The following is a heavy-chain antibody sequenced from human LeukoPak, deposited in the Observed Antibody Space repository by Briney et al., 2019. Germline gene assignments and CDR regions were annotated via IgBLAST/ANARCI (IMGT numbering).Heavy chain of an antibody. Sequence: GRSLRLSCAASGFNFNDYWMTWVRQAPGKGLEWVANINGDESEKYYVDSVKGRFTISRDNGKSSLYLQMNSLRAEDMAMYYCARAGVLWFGESKFDYWGQGALVTVSS. CDR1: GFNFNDYW. CDR2: INGDESEK. D-gene: IGHD3-10*01. J-gene: IGHJ4*02. CDR3: ARAGVLWFGESKFDY. V-gene: IGHV3-7*03.